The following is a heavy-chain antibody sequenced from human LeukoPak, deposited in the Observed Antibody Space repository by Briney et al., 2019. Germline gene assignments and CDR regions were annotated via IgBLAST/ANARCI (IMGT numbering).Heavy chain of an antibody. CDR1: GYTFTVYY. CDR2: INPYSGGT. J-gene: IGHJ6*02. V-gene: IGHV1-2*02. CDR3: ARVGRSSSMVYGMDV. Sequence: AASVKVSCKASGYTFTVYYIHWVRQAPGQGLEWMGWINPYSGGTDYAQKFQARVTMTRDTSISTAYMELSRLTSDDTAVYYCARVGRSSSMVYGMDVWGQGTTVTVSS. D-gene: IGHD6-13*01.